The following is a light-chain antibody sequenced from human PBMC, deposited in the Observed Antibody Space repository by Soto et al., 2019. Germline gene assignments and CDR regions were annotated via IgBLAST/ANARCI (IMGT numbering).Light chain of an antibody. CDR2: GAS. Sequence: EIVMTQSPATLSASPGERATLSCRASQSVSNNLAWYQQKPGQAPRLLIYGASPRATGIPARFSGSGSGTEFTLTISSLQSEDFAVYYCQQYNTWSPLTFGGGTKVETK. CDR1: QSVSNN. CDR3: QQYNTWSPLT. V-gene: IGKV3-15*01. J-gene: IGKJ4*01.